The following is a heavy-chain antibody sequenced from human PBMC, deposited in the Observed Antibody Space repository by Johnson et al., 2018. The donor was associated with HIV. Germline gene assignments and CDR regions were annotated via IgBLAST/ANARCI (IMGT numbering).Heavy chain of an antibody. Sequence: QVQLVESGGGLVKPGGSLRLSCAASGFTFSDFYMSWIRQAPGKGLEWVSYISTSGSTIYYADSVKGRFTMSRDNAKKSLYLQMNSLRAEDTAVYYCARERSGWYSHDAFDIWGQGTMVTVSS. D-gene: IGHD6-19*01. CDR3: ARERSGWYSHDAFDI. CDR1: GFTFSDFY. CDR2: ISTSGSTI. J-gene: IGHJ3*02. V-gene: IGHV3-11*04.